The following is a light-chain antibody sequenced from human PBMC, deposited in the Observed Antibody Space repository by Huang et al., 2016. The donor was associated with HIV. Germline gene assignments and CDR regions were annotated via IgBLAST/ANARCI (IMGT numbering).Light chain of an antibody. J-gene: IGKJ1*01. V-gene: IGKV3-15*01. CDR2: AAS. CDR1: LSVSSN. CDR3: QQYNNWPRT. Sequence: EIVMTQSPATLSVSPGERATLSGRASLSVSSNLAGYQQKPGQAPRLLIYAASTRATGIPARFSGSWSGTEFTLTISSLQSEDFAVYYCQQYNNWPRTFGQGTKVEIK.